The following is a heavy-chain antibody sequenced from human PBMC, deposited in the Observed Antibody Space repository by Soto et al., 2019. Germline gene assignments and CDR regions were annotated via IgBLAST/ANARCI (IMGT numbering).Heavy chain of an antibody. J-gene: IGHJ4*02. D-gene: IGHD3-22*01. CDR2: TSRGGGST. CDR3: ARDPYYDSSGYYYSGEY. Sequence: TGGSLSLSSAASGFTFSSYAVSWVRQATGKGLEWVSGTSRGGGSTSHADSVKGPFTISRDNSKNMLYLLMNSLRVEDTAVYYCARDPYYDSSGYYYSGEYWGQGTLVTVSS. CDR1: GFTFSSYA. V-gene: IGHV3-23*01.